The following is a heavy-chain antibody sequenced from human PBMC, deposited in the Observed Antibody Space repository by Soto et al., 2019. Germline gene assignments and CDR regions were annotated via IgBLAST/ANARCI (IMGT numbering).Heavy chain of an antibody. Sequence: ASVKVSCTASGYTFTSYYMHWVRQAPGQGLEWMGIINPSGGSTSYAQKFQGRVTMTRDTSTSTVYMELSSLRSEDTAVYYCARVPVLGDFWSGHRLFDYWGQGTLVTVSS. D-gene: IGHD3-3*01. CDR1: GYTFTSYY. CDR2: INPSGGST. J-gene: IGHJ4*02. V-gene: IGHV1-46*03. CDR3: ARVPVLGDFWSGHRLFDY.